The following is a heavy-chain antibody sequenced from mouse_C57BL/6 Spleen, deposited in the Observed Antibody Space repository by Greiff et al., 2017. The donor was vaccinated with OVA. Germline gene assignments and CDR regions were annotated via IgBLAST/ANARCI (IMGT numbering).Heavy chain of an antibody. V-gene: IGHV1-82*01. J-gene: IGHJ3*01. CDR2: IYPGDGDT. CDR1: GYAFSSSW. Sequence: VQLQQSGPELVKPGASVKISCKASGYAFSSSWMNWVKQRPGQGLEWIGRIYPGDGDTNYNGKFKGKATLTADKSSSTAYMQLSSLTSEDSAVYFCHNWDPAWFAYWGQGTLVTVSA. CDR3: HNWDPAWFAY. D-gene: IGHD4-1*01.